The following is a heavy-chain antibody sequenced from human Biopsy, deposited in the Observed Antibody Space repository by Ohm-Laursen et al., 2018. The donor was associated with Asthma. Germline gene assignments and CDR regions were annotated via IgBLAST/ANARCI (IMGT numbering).Heavy chain of an antibody. CDR3: ALSQFDY. Sequence: ASVKASCKASGYTFTSYYIHWVRQAPGQGLEWVGIINPPTGDTSYAQKFLGRVTVTRDTSTNTVYMELSSLRSEETAVYYCALSQFDYWGQGTLLTVSS. V-gene: IGHV1-46*01. CDR1: GYTFTSYY. J-gene: IGHJ4*02. CDR2: INPPTGDT.